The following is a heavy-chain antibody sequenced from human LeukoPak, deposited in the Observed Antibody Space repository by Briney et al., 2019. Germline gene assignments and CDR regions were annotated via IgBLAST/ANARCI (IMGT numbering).Heavy chain of an antibody. CDR2: IYYSGST. V-gene: IGHV4-59*12. CDR1: GGSISSYY. D-gene: IGHD3-3*01. J-gene: IGHJ4*02. Sequence: PSETLSLTCTVSGGSISSYYWSWIRQPPGKGLEWIGYIYYSGSTNYNPSLKSRVTISVDTSKNQFSLKLSSVTAADTAVYYCAREGQTFGVVTSFDYWGQGTLVTVSS. CDR3: AREGQTFGVVTSFDY.